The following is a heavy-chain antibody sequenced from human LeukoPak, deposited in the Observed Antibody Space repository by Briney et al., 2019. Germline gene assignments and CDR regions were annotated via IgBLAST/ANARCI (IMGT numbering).Heavy chain of an antibody. D-gene: IGHD5-12*01. V-gene: IGHV3-7*03. CDR2: INQDGSAK. J-gene: IGHJ4*02. CDR1: GFLFSNSW. Sequence: GGSLRLSCAESGFLFSNSWMAWVRQAPGSGLEWLANINQDGSAKTCVDSVKGRFTISRDNAKNSLYLQMNSLRAEDTAMYYCARDSGYNAFDYWGQGTLVTVSS. CDR3: ARDSGYNAFDY.